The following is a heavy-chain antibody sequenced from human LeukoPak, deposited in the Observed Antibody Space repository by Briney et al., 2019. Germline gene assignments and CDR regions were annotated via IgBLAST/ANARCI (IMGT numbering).Heavy chain of an antibody. CDR2: INPSGGST. V-gene: IGHV1-46*01. J-gene: IGHJ4*02. Sequence: GASVKVSCKASGYTFTGYYMHWVQQAPGQGLEWMGIINPSGGSTSYAQKFQGRVTMTRDMSTSTVYMELSSLRSEDTAVYYCAREITYYYDSSGYLDRGAFDYWGQGTLVTVSS. CDR1: GYTFTGYY. D-gene: IGHD3-22*01. CDR3: AREITYYYDSSGYLDRGAFDY.